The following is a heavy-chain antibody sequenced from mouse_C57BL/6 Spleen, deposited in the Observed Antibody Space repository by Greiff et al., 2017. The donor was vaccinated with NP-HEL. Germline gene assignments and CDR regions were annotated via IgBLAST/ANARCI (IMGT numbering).Heavy chain of an antibody. V-gene: IGHV2-3*01. D-gene: IGHD2-4*01. Sequence: VKLQESGPGLVAPSQSLSITCTVSGFSFTSYGVSWVRQPPGKGLEWLGVIWGDGGTNYHSAHITRLSNSTENSKTQVCLKQNRLQTDDTATYYCAKEDDYDGRDAYYAMDYWGQGTSVTVSS. J-gene: IGHJ4*01. CDR1: GFSFTSYG. CDR3: AKEDDYDGRDAYYAMDY. CDR2: IWGDGGT.